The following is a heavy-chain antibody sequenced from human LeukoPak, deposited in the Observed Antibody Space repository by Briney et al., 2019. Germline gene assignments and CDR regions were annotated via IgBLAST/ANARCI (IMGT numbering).Heavy chain of an antibody. CDR1: GGSISSYY. CDR3: ARGGGTDFLDWFAP. J-gene: IGHJ5*02. V-gene: IGHV4-4*07. Sequence: PSETLSLTCTVSGGSISSYYWNWIRQPTGKGLEWIGRIYPSGSTNDNHSLKSRVTMSVDTSTNQISLRLSSVTAADTAVYYCARGGGTDFLDWFAPWGQGTLVTVSS. CDR2: IYPSGST. D-gene: IGHD1-26*01.